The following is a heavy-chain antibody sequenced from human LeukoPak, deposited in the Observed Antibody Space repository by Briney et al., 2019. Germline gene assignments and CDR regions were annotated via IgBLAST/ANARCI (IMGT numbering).Heavy chain of an antibody. CDR2: LYYSGST. J-gene: IGHJ4*02. D-gene: IGHD3-22*01. CDR3: ARVRSAKYYDCSGYGY. V-gene: IGHV4-39*07. CDR1: GGSLSSSSYY. Sequence: SETLSLTCTVSGGSLSSSSYYWGWIRQPPGKGLEWIGSLYYSGSTYYNPSLKSRVTISVDTSKNQFSLKLSSVTAADTAVYYCARVRSAKYYDCSGYGYWGPGTLVTVSS.